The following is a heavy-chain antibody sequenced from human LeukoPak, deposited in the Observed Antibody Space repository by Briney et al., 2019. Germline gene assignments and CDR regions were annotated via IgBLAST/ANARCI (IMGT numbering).Heavy chain of an antibody. Sequence: SETLSLTCTVSGGSISSYYWSWIRQPAGKGLEWIGRIYTSESTNYNPSLKSRVTMSVDTSKNQFSLKLSSVTAADTAVYYCAREPTILCGSSTSCYSYYHYMDVWGKGTTVTVSS. CDR2: IYTSEST. D-gene: IGHD2-2*01. J-gene: IGHJ6*03. CDR1: GGSISSYY. CDR3: AREPTILCGSSTSCYSYYHYMDV. V-gene: IGHV4-4*07.